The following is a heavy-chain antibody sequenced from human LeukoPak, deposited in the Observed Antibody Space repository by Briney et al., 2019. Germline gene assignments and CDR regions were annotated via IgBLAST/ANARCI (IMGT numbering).Heavy chain of an antibody. CDR3: AKPSGSGIDY. Sequence: GGSLRLSCGASGFVFDTHDMHWVRQAPGKGLERVAYIRSDGYHTYYADSVKGRFTITRDNSKNTMYLQMNSLRLEDMAVYYCAKPSGSGIDYWGRGIRVTVSS. CDR1: GFVFDTHD. J-gene: IGHJ4*01. D-gene: IGHD1-26*01. CDR2: IRSDGYHT. V-gene: IGHV3-30*02.